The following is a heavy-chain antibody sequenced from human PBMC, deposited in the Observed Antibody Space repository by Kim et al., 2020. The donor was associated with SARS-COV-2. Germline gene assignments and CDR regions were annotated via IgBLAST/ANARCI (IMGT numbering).Heavy chain of an antibody. CDR2: IIPLFDTS. CDR1: GGPATNYA. CDR3: VRGEQHVVQRGYSFDH. Sequence: SVKVSCRASGGPATNYAFSWVRQVPGQGLEWMGEIIPLFDTSSYAPKFQGRVTISADDSLQTAYLELRSLSSDDTAMYYCVRGEQHVVQRGYSFDHWGPGTLVTVSS. V-gene: IGHV1-69*13. J-gene: IGHJ4*02. D-gene: IGHD2-15*01.